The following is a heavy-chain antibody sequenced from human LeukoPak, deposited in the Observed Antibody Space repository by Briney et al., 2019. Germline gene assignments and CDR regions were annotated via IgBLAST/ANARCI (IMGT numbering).Heavy chain of an antibody. CDR3: ARAVAAARGVNYFDY. V-gene: IGHV3-53*01. CDR2: IYSGGST. D-gene: IGHD3-10*01. CDR1: GYTVSSNY. Sequence: PGGSLRLSCAASGYTVSSNYMSWVRQAPGKGLEWVSVIYSGGSTYYPGSVKGRFTISRENAKNSLYLQMNSLRAGDTAVYYCARAVAAARGVNYFDYWGQGTLVTVSS. J-gene: IGHJ4*02.